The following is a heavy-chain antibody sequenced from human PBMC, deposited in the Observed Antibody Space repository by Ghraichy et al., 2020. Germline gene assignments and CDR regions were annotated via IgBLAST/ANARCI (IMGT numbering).Heavy chain of an antibody. CDR3: ASLMKLGTNWFDP. CDR1: GFSLITSGVG. Sequence: SGPTLVKPTQTLTLTCTFSGFSLITSGVGVGWIRQPPGKALEWLALIYWDDHKEYRPSLKTRLTITKDTSKNQVVLTMSNVDPVDTGTYYCASLMKLGTNWFDPWGQGTLVTVSS. CDR2: IYWDDHK. V-gene: IGHV2-5*02. J-gene: IGHJ5*02. D-gene: IGHD3-16*01.